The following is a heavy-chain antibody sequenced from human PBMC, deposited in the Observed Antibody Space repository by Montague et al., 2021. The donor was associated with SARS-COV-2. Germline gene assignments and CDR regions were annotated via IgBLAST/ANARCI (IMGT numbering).Heavy chain of an antibody. CDR1: GFTFSYYA. Sequence: SLRLSCAASGFTFSYYAMHWVRQAPGKGLEYVSGIINNGGTTYYANSVKGRFTISRDNSENTLYLQMGSLRGEDMAVYYCARAPMVRGVSTPQIALDIWGRGTVDTVSS. CDR3: ARAPMVRGVSTPQIALDI. D-gene: IGHD3-10*01. V-gene: IGHV3-64*01. CDR2: IINNGGTT. J-gene: IGHJ3*02.